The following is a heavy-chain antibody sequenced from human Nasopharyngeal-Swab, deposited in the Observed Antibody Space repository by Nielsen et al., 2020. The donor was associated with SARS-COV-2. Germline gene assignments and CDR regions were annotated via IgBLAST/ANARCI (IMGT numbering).Heavy chain of an antibody. CDR2: IYPGDSDT. Sequence: VRQMPGKGLEWMGIIYPGDSDTRYSPSFQGQVTISADKSISTAYLQWSSLKASDTAMYYCARQLERTYYYYGMDAWGQGTTVTVSS. CDR3: ARQLERTYYYYGMDA. V-gene: IGHV5-51*01. D-gene: IGHD1-1*01. J-gene: IGHJ6*02.